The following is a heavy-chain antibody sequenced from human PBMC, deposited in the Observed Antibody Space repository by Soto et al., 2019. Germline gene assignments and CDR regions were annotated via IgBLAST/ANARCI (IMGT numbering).Heavy chain of an antibody. V-gene: IGHV3-74*03. J-gene: IGHJ4*02. CDR2: MTSDGRTI. CDR3: ARAEVDY. Sequence: PGGTLGLSCPASGFTFGNYWMHWVRQAPGKGPEWVSRMTSDGRTIQYADSVKCRFTVSRDTAKSTLYLQMNSLRAEDTAVYYCARAEVDYWGPGTLVTVSS. CDR1: GFTFGNYW.